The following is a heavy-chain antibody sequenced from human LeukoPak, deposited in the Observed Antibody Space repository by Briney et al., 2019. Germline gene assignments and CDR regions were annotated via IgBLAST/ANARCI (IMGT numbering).Heavy chain of an antibody. CDR3: ARESVSGSIAARPDYYMDV. D-gene: IGHD6-6*01. V-gene: IGHV4-4*07. Sequence: SETLSLTCTVSGGSIGSYYWSWIRQTAGKGLEWIGRVYASGSTTYNPSLRSRVTVSVDTSRNQFSLKLTSVTAADTAVYYCARESVSGSIAARPDYYMDVWGKGTTVTVSS. CDR2: VYASGST. J-gene: IGHJ6*03. CDR1: GGSIGSYY.